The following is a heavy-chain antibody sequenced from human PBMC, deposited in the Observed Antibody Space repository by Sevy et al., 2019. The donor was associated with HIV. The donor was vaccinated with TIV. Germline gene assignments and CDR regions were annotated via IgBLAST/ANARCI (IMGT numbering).Heavy chain of an antibody. CDR3: AGENAWGRGYS. CDR1: GGSITSLY. V-gene: IGHV4-59*08. CDR2: IYYNGHI. D-gene: IGHD1-26*01. J-gene: IGHJ4*02. Sequence: SETLSLTCTVSGGSITSLYWNWIRQPPGKGLDWIANIYYNGHINYNPSLNSRATLSPDTSKNQFSLRLSSVTAADTAMYYCAGENAWGRGYSWGQGTLVTVSS.